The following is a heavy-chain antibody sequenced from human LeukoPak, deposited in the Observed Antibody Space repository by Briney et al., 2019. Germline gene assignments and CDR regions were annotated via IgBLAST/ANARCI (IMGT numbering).Heavy chain of an antibody. CDR3: ARGRQQLVIGFDP. V-gene: IGHV4-59*12. J-gene: IGHJ5*02. CDR1: GGSISNYY. Sequence: PSETLSLTCTVSGGSISNYYWSWIRQSPGKGLEWIGSIYYSGSTYYNPSLKSRVTISVDTSKNQFSLKLSSVTAADTAVYYCARGRQQLVIGFDPWGQGTLVTVSS. D-gene: IGHD6-13*01. CDR2: IYYSGST.